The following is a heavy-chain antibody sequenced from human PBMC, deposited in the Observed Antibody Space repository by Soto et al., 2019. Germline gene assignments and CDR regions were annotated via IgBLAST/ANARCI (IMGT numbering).Heavy chain of an antibody. CDR1: GGSISSYY. D-gene: IGHD3-3*01. J-gene: IGHJ4*02. Sequence: QVQLQESGPGLVKPSETLSLTCTVSGGSISSYYWSWIRQPPGKGLEWIGYIYYSGSTNYNPSLNSRVTISGDTSKSHFSLKLSSVTAADTAVYYCSRGLGFWPFVDYWGQGTLVTVSS. CDR2: IYYSGST. CDR3: SRGLGFWPFVDY. V-gene: IGHV4-59*01.